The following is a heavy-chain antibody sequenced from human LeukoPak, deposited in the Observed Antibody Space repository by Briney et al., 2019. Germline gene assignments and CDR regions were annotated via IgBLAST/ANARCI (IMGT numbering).Heavy chain of an antibody. V-gene: IGHV3-33*06. D-gene: IGHD5-24*01. CDR2: IWYDGSNR. CDR1: GFTFSSSG. CDR3: AKQFVDI. J-gene: IGHJ5*02. Sequence: QSGNSLRLSCAASGFTFSSSGMHWVRQAPGKGLEWVAVIWYDGSNRYYADPVKGRFTVSRDNSWNTLYLQMNSLSAEDTAVYYCAKQFVDIWGQGTLVTVSS.